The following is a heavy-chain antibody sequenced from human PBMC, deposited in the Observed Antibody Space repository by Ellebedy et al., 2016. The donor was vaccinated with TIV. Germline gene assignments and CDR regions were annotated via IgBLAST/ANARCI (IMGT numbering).Heavy chain of an antibody. CDR2: ISASGRIT. V-gene: IGHV3-23*01. CDR1: GIPFSSYA. Sequence: GESLKISCAASGIPFSSYAISWVRQAPGKGLEWVSVISASGRITYYADSVEGRFTISRDNSKNSLFLQMNGLIAEDTAVYYCAISTVMIHFKHWGQGTLVTVSS. J-gene: IGHJ4*02. D-gene: IGHD3-16*01. CDR3: AISTVMIHFKH.